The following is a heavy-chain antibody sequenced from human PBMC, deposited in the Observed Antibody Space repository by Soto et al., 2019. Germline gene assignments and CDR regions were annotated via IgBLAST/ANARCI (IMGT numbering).Heavy chain of an antibody. CDR1: GGSIGNYY. CDR2: IYNTGST. CDR3: ARGAWFDP. V-gene: IGHV4-4*07. Sequence: QVQLQESGPGLVKPSETLSLTCTVSGGSIGNYYWSWIRQPAGKGLEWIGRIYNTGSTDYNPALKSRVTMSTDTSKNQFSLRLKSVTAADTAVYYCARGAWFDPWGRGTQVTVSS. J-gene: IGHJ5*02.